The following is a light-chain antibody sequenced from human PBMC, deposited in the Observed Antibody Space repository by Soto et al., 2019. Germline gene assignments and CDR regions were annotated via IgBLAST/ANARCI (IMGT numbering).Light chain of an antibody. Sequence: QSALTQPASVSGSPGQSITISCTGTSSDVGGYNYVSWYQQHPGKAPKLMIYEVSNRPSGVSNRFSGSKSGNTAFLTISGLQAEDEADYYCSSYTSSSTLEGNWVFGGGTKLTVL. J-gene: IGLJ3*02. V-gene: IGLV2-14*01. CDR1: SSDVGGYNY. CDR2: EVS. CDR3: SSYTSSSTLEGNWV.